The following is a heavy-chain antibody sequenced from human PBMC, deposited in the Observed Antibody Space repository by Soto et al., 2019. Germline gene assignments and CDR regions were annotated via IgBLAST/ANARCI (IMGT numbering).Heavy chain of an antibody. V-gene: IGHV4-61*01. CDR2: IYYSGST. CDR1: GGSVSSGSYY. Sequence: QVQLQESGPGLVKPSETLSLTCTVSGGSVSSGSYYWSWIRQPPGKGLEWIGYIYYSGSTNYNPSLQSRGNIPLDTSKNQFSLNLSSVTGADTAVYYCARGGYAPGNFHYWGQGTLVTVSS. D-gene: IGHD5-12*01. J-gene: IGHJ4*02. CDR3: ARGGYAPGNFHY.